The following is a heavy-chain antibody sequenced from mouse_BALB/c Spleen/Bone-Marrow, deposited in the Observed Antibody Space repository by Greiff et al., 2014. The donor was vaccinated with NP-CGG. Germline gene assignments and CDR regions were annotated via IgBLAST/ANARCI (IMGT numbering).Heavy chain of an antibody. D-gene: IGHD1-1*01. Sequence: EVQLQQSGAELVKPGASVKLSCTASGFNIKDPYMHWVKQRPEQGLEWTGRIDPANGNTKYDPKFQGKATITADTSSNTAYLQLSSLTSEDTAVYYCAPYYYGRWFTYWGQGTLVTVSA. CDR3: APYYYGRWFTY. J-gene: IGHJ3*01. CDR2: IDPANGNT. V-gene: IGHV14-3*02. CDR1: GFNIKDPY.